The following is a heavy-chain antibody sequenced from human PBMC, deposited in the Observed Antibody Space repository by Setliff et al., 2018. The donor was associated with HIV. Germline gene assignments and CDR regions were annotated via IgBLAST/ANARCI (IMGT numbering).Heavy chain of an antibody. J-gene: IGHJ5*02. Sequence: ASVKVSCKASGYSFTSYSVSWVRQAPGQGLEWMGWISAYNVNTNYAQKLQGRVTMTTDTSTSAAYMELRSLRSDDTAVYYCARGTTPLGWFDPWGQGTLVTVSS. CDR1: GYSFTSYS. CDR3: ARGTTPLGWFDP. V-gene: IGHV1-18*01. D-gene: IGHD2-2*01. CDR2: ISAYNVNT.